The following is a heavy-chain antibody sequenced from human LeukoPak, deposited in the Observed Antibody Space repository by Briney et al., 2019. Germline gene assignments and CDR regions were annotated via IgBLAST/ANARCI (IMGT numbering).Heavy chain of an antibody. Sequence: GGSLRLSCAASGFTFDDYGMSWVRQAPGKGLEWVSGINWNGGSTGYADSVKGRFTISRDNAKNSLYLQMNSLRAEDTAVYYCAKADYYYGSSGYFYYFDYWGQGTLVTVSS. CDR3: AKADYYYGSSGYFYYFDY. CDR1: GFTFDDYG. J-gene: IGHJ4*02. CDR2: INWNGGST. V-gene: IGHV3-20*04. D-gene: IGHD3-22*01.